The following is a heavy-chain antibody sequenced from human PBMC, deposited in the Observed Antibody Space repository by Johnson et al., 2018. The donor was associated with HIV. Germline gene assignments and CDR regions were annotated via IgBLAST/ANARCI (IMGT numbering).Heavy chain of an antibody. Sequence: QVQLVESGGDVVQPGRSLRLSCAASGFTFSTSAMHWVRQATGKGLKWVATISYDGINKYYADSLKGRFAISRDNSRNTLDLRMDSLRVEDTAVYYCAREAYYARAFDLWGQGTMVTVSS. CDR2: ISYDGINK. D-gene: IGHD3-3*01. CDR1: GFTFSTSA. J-gene: IGHJ3*01. V-gene: IGHV3-30*09. CDR3: AREAYYARAFDL.